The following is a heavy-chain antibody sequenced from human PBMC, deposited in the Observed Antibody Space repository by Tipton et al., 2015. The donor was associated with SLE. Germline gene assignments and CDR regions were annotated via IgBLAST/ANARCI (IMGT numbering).Heavy chain of an antibody. J-gene: IGHJ5*02. CDR2: INHSGST. CDR1: SGSFSGYY. V-gene: IGHV4-34*01. CDR3: ARSAGPGWFDP. Sequence: TLSLTCAVYSGSFSGYYWNWIRQPPGKGLEWIGEINHSGSTNYNPSLKSRFTISVDTSKNQFSLNLSSVTAADTAVYYCARSAGPGWFDPWGQGTLVTVSS. D-gene: IGHD3-10*01.